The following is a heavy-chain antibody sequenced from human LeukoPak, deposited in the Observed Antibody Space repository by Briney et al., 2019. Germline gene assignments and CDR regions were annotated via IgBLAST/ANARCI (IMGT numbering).Heavy chain of an antibody. Sequence: ASVKVSCMASGGTFSSYAISWVRQAPGQGLEWMGGIIPIFGTANYAQKFQGRVTITTDESTSTAYMELSSLRSEDTAVYYCARGQVNYYYYYMDVWGKGTTVTVSS. V-gene: IGHV1-69*05. CDR3: ARGQVNYYYYYMDV. CDR1: GGTFSSYA. CDR2: IIPIFGTA. J-gene: IGHJ6*03.